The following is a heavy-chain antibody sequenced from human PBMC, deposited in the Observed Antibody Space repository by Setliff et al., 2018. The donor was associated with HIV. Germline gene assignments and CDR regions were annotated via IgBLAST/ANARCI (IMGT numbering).Heavy chain of an antibody. CDR1: GGSISSGGYY. V-gene: IGHV4-61*08. J-gene: IGHJ4*01. CDR3: ARTRGYSYGTLAGFDY. CDR2: ISYSGST. Sequence: VTLSLTCTVSGGSISSGGYYWSWIRQHPGKGLEWIGYISYSGSTNYNPSLESRVAMSVDTSKQQFSLEVSSVTAADTAVYYCARTRGYSYGTLAGFDYWGRGSLVTVSS. D-gene: IGHD5-18*01.